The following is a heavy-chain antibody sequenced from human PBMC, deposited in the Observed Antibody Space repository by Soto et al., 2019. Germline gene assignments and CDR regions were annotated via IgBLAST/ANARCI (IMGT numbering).Heavy chain of an antibody. CDR1: GGSFSGYY. Sequence: SETLSLTCAVYGGSFSGYYWSWIRQPPGKGLEWIGEINHSGSTNYNPSLKSRVTISVDTSKNQFSLKLSPVTAADTAVYYCAIQRRDSSGYYYYFDYWGQGTLVTVSS. V-gene: IGHV4-34*01. J-gene: IGHJ4*02. CDR3: AIQRRDSSGYYYYFDY. CDR2: INHSGST. D-gene: IGHD3-22*01.